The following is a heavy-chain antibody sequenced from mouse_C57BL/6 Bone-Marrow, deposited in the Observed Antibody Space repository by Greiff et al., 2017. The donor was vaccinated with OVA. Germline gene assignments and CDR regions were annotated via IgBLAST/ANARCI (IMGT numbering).Heavy chain of an antibody. CDR1: GFSLTSYG. D-gene: IGHD4-1*01. J-gene: IGHJ3*01. CDR3: AKSQTGTAWFAY. V-gene: IGHV2-5*01. CDR2: IWRGGST. Sequence: VMLVESGPGLVQPSQSLSITCTVSGFSLTSYGVHWVRQSPGKGLEWLGVIWRGGSTDYNAAFMSRLSITKDNSKSQVFFKMNSLQADDTAIYYCAKSQTGTAWFAYWGQGTLVTVSA.